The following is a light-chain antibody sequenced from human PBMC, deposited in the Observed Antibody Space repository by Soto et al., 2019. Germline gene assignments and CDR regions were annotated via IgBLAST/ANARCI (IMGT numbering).Light chain of an antibody. CDR2: EVT. CDR1: INDIGSYNY. V-gene: IGLV2-14*01. J-gene: IGLJ3*02. CDR3: SSYKFSTTLRV. Sequence: QSALTQPASVSGSPGQSITLSCAGTINDIGSYNYVSWFQQHPGKAPKLIIYEVTHRPSGISTRFSGSKSGNTASLTISGLQAEDEAVYYCSSYKFSTTLRVFGGGTTLTVL.